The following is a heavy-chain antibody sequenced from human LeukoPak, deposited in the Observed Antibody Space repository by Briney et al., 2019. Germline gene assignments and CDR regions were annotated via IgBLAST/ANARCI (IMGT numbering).Heavy chain of an antibody. CDR2: IRYDGSNK. D-gene: IGHD6-19*01. CDR1: GFTFSSYG. Sequence: GGSLRLSCAASGFTFSSYGMHWVRQAPGKGLEWVAFIRYDGSNKYYADSVKGRFTISSDNSKNTLYLQMNSLRAEDTAVYYCANARIAVAGNWGQGTLVTVSS. V-gene: IGHV3-30*02. CDR3: ANARIAVAGN. J-gene: IGHJ4*02.